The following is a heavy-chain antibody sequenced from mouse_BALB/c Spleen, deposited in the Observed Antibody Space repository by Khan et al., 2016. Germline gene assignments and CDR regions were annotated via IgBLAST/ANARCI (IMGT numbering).Heavy chain of an antibody. CDR3: TGYGN. Sequence: EVQLVESGGGLVQPGGSMKLSCVASGFTFSNYWMNWVRQSPEKGLEWVAEIRLKSNNYATHYAESVKGRFTISRADSKSSVYLQINNLRAEDTGIYYCTGYGNWGQVALVTVSA. CDR1: GFTFSNYW. D-gene: IGHD2-1*01. J-gene: IGHJ3*01. CDR2: IRLKSNNYAT. V-gene: IGHV6-6*02.